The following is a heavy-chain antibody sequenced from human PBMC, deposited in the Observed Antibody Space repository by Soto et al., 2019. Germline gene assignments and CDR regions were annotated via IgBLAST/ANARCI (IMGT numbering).Heavy chain of an antibody. CDR1: GYSFTNYW. D-gene: IGHD4-4*01. V-gene: IGHV5-51*01. Sequence: PGESLKISCKGSGYSFTNYWIGWVRQMPGKGLEWMGSIYPGDSDTRYSPSFQGQVSVSADKSTNTAYLQWSYLKASDTAMYYCARLGSGSQVTPGRYFDYWGQGTLVTVSS. CDR3: ARLGSGSQVTPGRYFDY. CDR2: IYPGDSDT. J-gene: IGHJ4*02.